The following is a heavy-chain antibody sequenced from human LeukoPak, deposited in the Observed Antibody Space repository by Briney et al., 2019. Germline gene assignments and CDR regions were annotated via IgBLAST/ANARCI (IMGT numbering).Heavy chain of an antibody. CDR3: ARVATVYYYYYMDV. V-gene: IGHV1-2*02. CDR1: GYTFTAYS. CDR2: INPNSGDT. D-gene: IGHD4-11*01. J-gene: IGHJ6*03. Sequence: ASVKVSCKASGYTFTAYSMHWVRQAPGQGLEYMGWINPNSGDTNYAQKFQGRVTMTRDTSISTAYMELSRLRSDDTAVYYCARVATVYYYYYMDVWGKGTTVTVSS.